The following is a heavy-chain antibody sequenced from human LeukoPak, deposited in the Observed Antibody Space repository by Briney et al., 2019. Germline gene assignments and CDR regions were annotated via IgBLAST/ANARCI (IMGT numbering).Heavy chain of an antibody. Sequence: PGGSLRLSCAASGFTFSSYAMSWVRQAPRKGLECVSVIRGSGDNKYYADSVKGRFTISRDNSNNTLYLQMNSLRAEDTAVYYCAKDRRGIVLIPATDYGGEETGVTVPS. V-gene: IGHV3-23*01. CDR3: AKDRRGIVLIPATDY. J-gene: IGHJ4*02. D-gene: IGHD2-2*01. CDR2: IRGSGDNK. CDR1: GFTFSSYA.